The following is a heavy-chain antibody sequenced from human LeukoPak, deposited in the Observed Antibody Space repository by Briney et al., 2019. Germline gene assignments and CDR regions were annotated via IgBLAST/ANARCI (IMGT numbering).Heavy chain of an antibody. CDR3: ARHWLEAAKTYSYWFDP. J-gene: IGHJ5*02. CDR2: FYRGGTI. Sequence: PSETLSLTCSVSGGSISDYYWSWIRQPPGKGLEWIGYFYRGGTINYNPSVKSRVTMSLDTSKNQISLMFNSVTAADTAIYYCARHWLEAAKTYSYWFDPWGQGTLVTVSS. V-gene: IGHV4-4*09. CDR1: GGSISDYY. D-gene: IGHD6-13*01.